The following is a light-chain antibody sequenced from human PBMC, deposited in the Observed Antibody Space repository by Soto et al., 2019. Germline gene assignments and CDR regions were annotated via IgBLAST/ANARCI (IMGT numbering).Light chain of an antibody. CDR3: LQDYVYPWT. CDR2: EAS. Sequence: AIQVTQSPSSLSASVGDRVTISCRASQGIGNDLGWCQQKPGKAPKLLIYEASTLQTGVASRFSGSGSGTDFTLTISSLQPEDFATYYCLQDYVYPWTFGQGTKVEVK. CDR1: QGIGND. J-gene: IGKJ1*01. V-gene: IGKV1-6*01.